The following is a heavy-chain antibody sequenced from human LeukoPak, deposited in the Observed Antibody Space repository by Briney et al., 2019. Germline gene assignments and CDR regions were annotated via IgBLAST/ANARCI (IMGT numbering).Heavy chain of an antibody. J-gene: IGHJ6*03. V-gene: IGHV1-18*01. CDR3: ARDGYSYGYIHYYYYYMDV. CDR1: GYTSTRYG. CDR2: ISAYNGNT. D-gene: IGHD5-18*01. Sequence: GASVKVSCKASGYTSTRYGISWVRQAPGQGLEWMGWISAYNGNTNYAQKLQSRVTMTTDTSTSTAYMELRSLRSDDTAVYYCARDGYSYGYIHYYYYYMDVWGKGTTVTVSS.